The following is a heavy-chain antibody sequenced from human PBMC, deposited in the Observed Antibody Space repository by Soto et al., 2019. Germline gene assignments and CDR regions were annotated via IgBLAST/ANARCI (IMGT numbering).Heavy chain of an antibody. Sequence: ASVKVSCKTSGYIFTGYHLHWVRRAPGQGLEWVGWINPYSGGTNYAQKFQGWVTMTTDTSLSTAYMEVKRLRYDDTAVYYCARGCSGGTCYLFDTWGQGTLVTVSS. J-gene: IGHJ5*02. CDR2: INPYSGGT. CDR1: GYIFTGYH. V-gene: IGHV1-2*04. D-gene: IGHD2-15*01. CDR3: ARGCSGGTCYLFDT.